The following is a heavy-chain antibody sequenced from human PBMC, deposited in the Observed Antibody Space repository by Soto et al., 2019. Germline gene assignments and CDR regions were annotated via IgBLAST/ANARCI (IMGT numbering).Heavy chain of an antibody. CDR3: AREKAARPDRMAHAFDT. D-gene: IGHD6-6*01. Sequence: ASVKVSCKASGYTFTGYYMHWVRQAPGQGLEWMGWINPNSGGTNYAQKFQGWVTMTRDTSISTAYMELSRLRSDDTAVYYCAREKAARPDRMAHAFDTWGQGTMVTVSS. CDR2: INPNSGGT. J-gene: IGHJ3*02. V-gene: IGHV1-2*04. CDR1: GYTFTGYY.